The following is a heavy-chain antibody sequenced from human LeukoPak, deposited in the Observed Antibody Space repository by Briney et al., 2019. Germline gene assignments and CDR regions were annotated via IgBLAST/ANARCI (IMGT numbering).Heavy chain of an antibody. J-gene: IGHJ4*02. CDR1: GFTFSSYG. V-gene: IGHV3-33*01. Sequence: PGRSLRLSCAASGFTFSSYGMHWVRQAPGKGLEWVAVIWYDGSNKYYADSVKGRFTISRDNSKNTLYLQMNSLRAEDTAVYYCATGDFWSGYYIGSLDYWGQGTLVTVSS. CDR3: ATGDFWSGYYIGSLDY. CDR2: IWYDGSNK. D-gene: IGHD3-3*01.